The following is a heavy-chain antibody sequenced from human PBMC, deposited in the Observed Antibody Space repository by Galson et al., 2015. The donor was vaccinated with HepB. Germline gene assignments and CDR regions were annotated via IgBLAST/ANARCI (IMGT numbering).Heavy chain of an antibody. CDR2: IKSKTDGGTT. CDR1: GFTFSNAW. D-gene: IGHD3-16*02. V-gene: IGHV3-15*01. CDR3: TTFTFGGVIVPRAFDI. J-gene: IGHJ3*02. Sequence: SLRLSCAASGFTFSNAWMSWVRQAPGKGLEWVGRIKSKTDGGTTDYAAPVKGRFTISRDDSKNTLYLQMNSLKTEDTAVYYCTTFTFGGVIVPRAFDIWGQGTMVTVSS.